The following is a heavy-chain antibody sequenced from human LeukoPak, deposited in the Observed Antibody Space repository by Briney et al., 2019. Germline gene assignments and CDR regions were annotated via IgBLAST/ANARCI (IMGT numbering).Heavy chain of an antibody. CDR2: IYSGGAT. D-gene: IGHD6-19*01. Sequence: GGSLRLSCEASGLSFSTFGMGWVRQAPGKGLEWVSVIYSGGATYYADSVRGRFTISRDNSKNMVSLQMTSLGAEDTAVYYCARGRFSGPDDYWGQGTLVTVSS. CDR1: GLSFSTFG. J-gene: IGHJ4*02. V-gene: IGHV3-53*01. CDR3: ARGRFSGPDDY.